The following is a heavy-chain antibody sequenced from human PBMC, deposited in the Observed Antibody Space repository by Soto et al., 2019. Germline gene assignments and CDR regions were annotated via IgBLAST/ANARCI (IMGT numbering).Heavy chain of an antibody. CDR3: ARSTSYTDSGFDS. V-gene: IGHV4-4*07. CDR2: MYNSERT. D-gene: IGHD6-25*01. J-gene: IGHJ4*02. Sequence: SETLSLTCTVSGGSISGYYWSWIRQPAGKGLEWIGRMYNSERTNYNPSLKSRATISVDTSKNLLSLILTSVTAADTAVYFCARSTSYTDSGFDSWGQGTLVTVSS. CDR1: GGSISGYY.